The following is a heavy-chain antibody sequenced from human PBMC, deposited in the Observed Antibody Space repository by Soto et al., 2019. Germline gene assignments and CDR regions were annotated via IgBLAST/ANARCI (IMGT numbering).Heavy chain of an antibody. Sequence: RRLSCAASGFTFSNAWMSWVRQAPGKGLEWVGRIKSKTDGGTTDYAAPVKGRFTISRDDSKNTLYLQMNSLKTEDTAVYYCTTYDFWSGYYRPLGYGMDVWGQGTTVTVSS. V-gene: IGHV3-15*01. CDR2: IKSKTDGGTT. D-gene: IGHD3-3*01. CDR1: GFTFSNAW. J-gene: IGHJ6*02. CDR3: TTYDFWSGYYRPLGYGMDV.